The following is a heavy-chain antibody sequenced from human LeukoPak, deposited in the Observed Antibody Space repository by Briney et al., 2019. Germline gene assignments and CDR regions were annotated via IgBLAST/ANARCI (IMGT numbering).Heavy chain of an antibody. D-gene: IGHD3-16*01. CDR3: AREAAWGNWYFDL. V-gene: IGHV3-43D*04. CDR1: GFTFDDYA. Sequence: GGSLRLSCAASGFTFDDYALHWVRQAPGKGLEWVSLISWDGGSTYYADSVKGRFTTSRDNSQNTLYLEMNSLRYDDTALYYCAREAAWGNWYFDLWGRGTLVTVSS. CDR2: ISWDGGST. J-gene: IGHJ2*01.